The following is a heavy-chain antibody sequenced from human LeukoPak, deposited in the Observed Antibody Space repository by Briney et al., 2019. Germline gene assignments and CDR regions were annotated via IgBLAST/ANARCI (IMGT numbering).Heavy chain of an antibody. CDR3: ARLRLDAFDI. CDR2: IYSGGST. J-gene: IGHJ3*02. Sequence: GGSLRLSCAASGFTFSSYAMSWVRQAPGKGLEWVSVIYSGGSTYYADSVKGRFTISRDNSKNTLYLQMNSLRAEDTAVYYCARLRLDAFDIWGQGTMVTVSS. V-gene: IGHV3-53*01. CDR1: GFTFSSYA. D-gene: IGHD3-16*01.